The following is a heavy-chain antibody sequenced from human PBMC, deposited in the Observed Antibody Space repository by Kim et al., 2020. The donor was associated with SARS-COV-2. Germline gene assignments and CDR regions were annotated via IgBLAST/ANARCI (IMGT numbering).Heavy chain of an antibody. J-gene: IGHJ6*02. V-gene: IGHV6-1*01. CDR1: GDSVSSNSAA. CDR3: ARAPFTIFGVVAPPYGMDV. Sequence: SQTLSLTCAISGDSVSSNSAAWNWIRQSPSRGLEWLGRTYYRSKWYNDYAVSVKSRITINPDTSKNQFSLHLNSVTPEDTAVYYCARAPFTIFGVVAPPYGMDVWGQGTTVTVSS. CDR2: TYYRSKWYN. D-gene: IGHD3-3*01.